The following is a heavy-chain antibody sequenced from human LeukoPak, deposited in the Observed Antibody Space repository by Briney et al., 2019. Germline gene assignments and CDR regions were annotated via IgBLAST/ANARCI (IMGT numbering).Heavy chain of an antibody. CDR3: ARAGTAMVSLDS. D-gene: IGHD5-18*01. Sequence: GGSLRLSCAASGFSFSSYEMNWLRQAPGRGLEWVSYISSGGNTIYYADSVKGRFTISRDNAKNSLYLQMNSLRAEDTAVYYCARAGTAMVSLDSWAQRTLVTVSS. CDR2: ISSGGNTI. CDR1: GFSFSSYE. J-gene: IGHJ4*02. V-gene: IGHV3-48*03.